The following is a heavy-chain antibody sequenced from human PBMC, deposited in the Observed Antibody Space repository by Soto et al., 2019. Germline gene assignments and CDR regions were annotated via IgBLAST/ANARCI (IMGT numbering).Heavy chain of an antibody. CDR3: AQDRRVDGGFDP. J-gene: IGHJ5*02. CDR1: GFTFSSYG. V-gene: IGHV3-30*18. Sequence: QVQLVESGGGVVKPGRSLRLSCAASGFTFSSYGMHWVRQAPGKGLEWVTAISYDGSNKYYADSVKGRFTISRDNSKNTLYMQRNSLRAEDTAVYYCAQDRRVDGGFDPWGQGTLVTVSS. D-gene: IGHD3-10*01. CDR2: ISYDGSNK.